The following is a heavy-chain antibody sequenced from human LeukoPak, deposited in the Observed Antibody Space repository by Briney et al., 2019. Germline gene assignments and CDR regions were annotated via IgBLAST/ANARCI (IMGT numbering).Heavy chain of an antibody. Sequence: SETLSLTCTVSGGSISSSSYYWGWIRQPPGKGLEWIGSIYYSGSTYYNPSLKSRVTISVDTSKNQFSLKLSSVTAADTAVYYCARDTNGFDYWGQGTLVTASS. CDR3: ARDTNGFDY. V-gene: IGHV4-39*02. CDR1: GGSISSSSYY. J-gene: IGHJ4*02. CDR2: IYYSGST. D-gene: IGHD2-8*01.